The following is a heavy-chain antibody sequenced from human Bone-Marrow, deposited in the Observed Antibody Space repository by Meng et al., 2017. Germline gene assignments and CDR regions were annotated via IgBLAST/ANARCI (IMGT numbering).Heavy chain of an antibody. Sequence: VELVVSGGGVEKPGGARRLSCAASGFTFSNAWMTWVRQAPGKGLEWIGRMKSNVDGGTVDYAAAVKGRFFISRDDSENTFYLQMNSLKTEDTAVYYCSGHVDYWGHGTLVTVSS. CDR3: SGHVDY. CDR2: MKSNVDGGTV. V-gene: IGHV3-15*01. CDR1: GFTFSNAW. J-gene: IGHJ4*01.